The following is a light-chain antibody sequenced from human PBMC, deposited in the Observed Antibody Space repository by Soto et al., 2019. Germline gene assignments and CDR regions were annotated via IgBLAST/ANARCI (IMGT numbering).Light chain of an antibody. V-gene: IGKV1D-12*01. Sequence: DIQMTQSPSSVSASVGDRVTITCRSSQCISSWLAWYQQNPGKAPKLMISAASSLQSGVPSRFSFSGSGTDVTLTISSLQPEAVATYDCQQANSFHPTFGQGTKLEIK. J-gene: IGKJ2*01. CDR3: QQANSFHPT. CDR2: AAS. CDR1: QCISSW.